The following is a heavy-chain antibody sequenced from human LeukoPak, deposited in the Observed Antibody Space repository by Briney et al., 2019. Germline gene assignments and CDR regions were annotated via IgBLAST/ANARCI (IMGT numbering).Heavy chain of an antibody. V-gene: IGHV4-30-2*01. CDR1: GGSISSGGYS. J-gene: IGHJ3*02. CDR3: ARATTDNDAFDI. CDR2: IYHSGST. Sequence: SQTLSLTCAVSGGSISSGGYSWSWIQQPPGKGLEWIGYIYHSGSTYYNPSLKSRVSISLDRSKNQFSLKLRSVTAADTAVHYCARATTDNDAFDIWGQGTMVTVSS. D-gene: IGHD4-17*01.